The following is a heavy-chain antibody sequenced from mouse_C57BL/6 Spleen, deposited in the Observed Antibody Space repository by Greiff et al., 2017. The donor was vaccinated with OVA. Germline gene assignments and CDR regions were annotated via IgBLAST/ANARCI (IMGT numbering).Heavy chain of an antibody. J-gene: IGHJ4*01. CDR2: IYPSDSET. CDR3: AREGANYEASRDKGDYAMDT. D-gene: IGHD2-4*01. Sequence: QVQLQQPGAELVRPGSSVKLSCKASGYTFTSYWMDWVKQRPGQGLEWIGNIYPSDSETHYNQKFKAKATLTVDKSSSTAYMQLSSLTSADSAVYNSAREGANYEASRDKGDYAMDTWGEGKPETVSS. V-gene: IGHV1-61*01. CDR1: GYTFTSYW.